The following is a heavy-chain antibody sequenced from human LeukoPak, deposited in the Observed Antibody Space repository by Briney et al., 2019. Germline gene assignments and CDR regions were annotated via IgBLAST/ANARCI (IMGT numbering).Heavy chain of an antibody. J-gene: IGHJ6*03. V-gene: IGHV1-46*01. CDR3: ARAKQAYYYYMDV. CDR2: INPSGGST. Sequence: ASVKVSCKASGYTFTSYYMHWVRQASGQGLEWMGIINPSGGSTSYAQKFQGRVTMTRDMSTSTVYMELSSLRSEDTAVYYCARAKQAYYYYMDVWGKGTTVTVSS. CDR1: GYTFTSYY.